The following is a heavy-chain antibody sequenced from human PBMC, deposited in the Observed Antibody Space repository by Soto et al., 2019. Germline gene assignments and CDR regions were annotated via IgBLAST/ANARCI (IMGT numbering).Heavy chain of an antibody. J-gene: IGHJ4*02. Sequence: SETLSLTCSISGGSIGYYYWSWIRQPPGKGQEWIGYIYYSGSTTYNPSLKSRVTISVDTSENKFFLNLSSVTAADTAVYYCARCYGSGSYYNGLFDHWGQGTLVTVSS. V-gene: IGHV4-59*01. CDR2: IYYSGST. CDR1: GGSIGYYY. CDR3: ARCYGSGSYYNGLFDH. D-gene: IGHD3-10*01.